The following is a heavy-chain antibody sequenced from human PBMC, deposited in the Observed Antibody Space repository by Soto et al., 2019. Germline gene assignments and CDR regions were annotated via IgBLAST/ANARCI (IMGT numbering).Heavy chain of an antibody. Sequence: GESLKISCKGSGYSFTSYLIGWVRQMPGKGLEWMGIIYPGDSDTRYSPSFQGQVTISADKSISTAYLQWSSLKASDTAMYYCAREDIVLVPAATSYYYYGMDVWGQGTTVTVSS. D-gene: IGHD2-2*01. J-gene: IGHJ6*02. CDR2: IYPGDSDT. V-gene: IGHV5-51*01. CDR1: GYSFTSYL. CDR3: AREDIVLVPAATSYYYYGMDV.